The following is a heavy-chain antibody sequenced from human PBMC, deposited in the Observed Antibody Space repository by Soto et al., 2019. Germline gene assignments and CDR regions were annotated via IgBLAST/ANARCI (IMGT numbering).Heavy chain of an antibody. D-gene: IGHD3-10*01. CDR1: GGAFSTYP. J-gene: IGHJ5*02. V-gene: IGHV1-69*13. Sequence: ASVKVSCKASGGAFSTYPISWVRQAPGQGLEWMGGIMPIFGASNYAQKFQGRLTITADESTTTAYMELDRLTSEDTAVYYCARDREGVQALFDPWGQGTLVTVSS. CDR3: ARDREGVQALFDP. CDR2: IMPIFGAS.